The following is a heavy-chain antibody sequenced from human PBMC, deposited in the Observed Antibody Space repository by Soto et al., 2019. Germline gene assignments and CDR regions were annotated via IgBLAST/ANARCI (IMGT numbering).Heavy chain of an antibody. Sequence: SETLSLTCTVSGGSISSYYWGWIRQPPGKGLEWIGYIYYSGSTNYNPSLKSRVTISVDTSKNQFSLKLSSVTAADTAVYYCARGPPYYYGSGSYYSSYYYYYMDVWGKGTTVTVSS. CDR1: GGSISSYY. CDR3: ARGPPYYYGSGSYYSSYYYYYMDV. CDR2: IYYSGST. D-gene: IGHD3-10*01. V-gene: IGHV4-59*01. J-gene: IGHJ6*03.